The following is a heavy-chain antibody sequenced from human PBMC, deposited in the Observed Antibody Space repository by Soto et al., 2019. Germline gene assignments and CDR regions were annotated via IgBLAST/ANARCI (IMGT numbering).Heavy chain of an antibody. D-gene: IGHD3-3*01. CDR2: ISWNSGSI. J-gene: IGHJ6*02. CDR3: AKDIVAARLRFLEWLPHRPYYYYYGMDV. V-gene: IGHV3-9*01. Sequence: GGSVRLSCAASGFTFDDYAMHWVRQAPGKGLEWVSGISWNSGSIGYADSVKGRFTISRDNAKNSLYLQMNSLRAEDTALYYCAKDIVAARLRFLEWLPHRPYYYYYGMDVWGQGTTVTVSS. CDR1: GFTFDDYA.